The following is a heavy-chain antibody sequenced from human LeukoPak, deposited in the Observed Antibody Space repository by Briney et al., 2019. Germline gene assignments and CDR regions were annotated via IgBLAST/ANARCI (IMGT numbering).Heavy chain of an antibody. Sequence: GASVKVSCKVSGYTLTELSMHWVRQAPGRGLEWMGSFDPEDGETIYAQKFQGRVTMTEDTSTDTVYMELSSLRSEDTAVYYCARDEGGTAVRYYFDYWGQGTLVTASS. D-gene: IGHD2-21*02. CDR2: FDPEDGET. CDR1: GYTLTELS. J-gene: IGHJ4*02. V-gene: IGHV1-24*01. CDR3: ARDEGGTAVRYYFDY.